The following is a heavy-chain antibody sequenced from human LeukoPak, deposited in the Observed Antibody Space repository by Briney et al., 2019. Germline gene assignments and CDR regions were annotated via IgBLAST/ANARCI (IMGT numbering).Heavy chain of an antibody. V-gene: IGHV4-30-4*01. CDR2: IYYSGST. D-gene: IGHD3-22*01. J-gene: IGHJ4*02. Sequence: SETLSLTCTVSGGSISSSGYYWSWIRQPPGKGLEWIGYIYYSGSTYYNPSLKSRVTISVDTSKNQFSLKLSSVTAADTAVYYCARAIYDSSGYYEDYWGQGTLVTVSS. CDR3: ARAIYDSSGYYEDY. CDR1: GGSISSSGYY.